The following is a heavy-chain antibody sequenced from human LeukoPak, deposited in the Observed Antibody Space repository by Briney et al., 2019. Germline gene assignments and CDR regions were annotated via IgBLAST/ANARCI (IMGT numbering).Heavy chain of an antibody. J-gene: IGHJ4*02. CDR2: IYSGGST. V-gene: IGHV3-53*01. D-gene: IGHD6-19*01. Sequence: GGSLRLSGAASGFTVSSNYMSWVRQAPGKGLEWVSVIYSGGSTYYADSVKGRFTISRDNSKNTLYLQMNSLRAEDTAVYYCARDSLSGWLDYWGQGTLVTVSS. CDR1: GFTVSSNY. CDR3: ARDSLSGWLDY.